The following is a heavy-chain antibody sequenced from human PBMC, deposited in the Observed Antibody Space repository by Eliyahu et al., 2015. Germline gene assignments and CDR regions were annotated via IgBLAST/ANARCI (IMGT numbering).Heavy chain of an antibody. J-gene: IGHJ4*02. CDR1: GXSIRVGRFY. Sequence: QLHLQESGPGLVKPSETLSLTCTVXGXSIRVGRFYWGWIRQSXGKGLEWIGSINFSXSTYYKPSLKSRVIMSVDTSKNQVSLKMRSVSAADTGVYFCARHPVGFSTSSYPHNFDEWGRGTLVIVSS. CDR3: ARHPVGFSTSSYPHNFDE. D-gene: IGHD2-2*01. CDR2: INFSXST. V-gene: IGHV4-39*01.